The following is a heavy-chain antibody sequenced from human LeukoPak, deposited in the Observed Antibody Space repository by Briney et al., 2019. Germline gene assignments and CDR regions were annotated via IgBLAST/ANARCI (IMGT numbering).Heavy chain of an antibody. Sequence: GGSLRLSCAASGFTFSSHWMSWVRQAPGKGLEWVANIKKDGSEKYYVDSVKGRFTISRDNAKNSLYLQMNSLRAEDTAVYYCARSGITPLNYWGQGTLVTVSS. CDR3: ARSGITPLNY. CDR1: GFTFSSHW. CDR2: IKKDGSEK. J-gene: IGHJ4*02. D-gene: IGHD1-14*01. V-gene: IGHV3-7*01.